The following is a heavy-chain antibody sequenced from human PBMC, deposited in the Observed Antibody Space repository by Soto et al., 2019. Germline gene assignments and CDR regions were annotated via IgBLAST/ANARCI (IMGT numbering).Heavy chain of an antibody. Sequence: ASVKVSCKASGYSLTDYHIHWVRQAPGQGLEWLGRINPKSGGTSTAQKFQGWVTMTTDTSISTASTELTRLTSDDTAIYYCARGDSTDCSNGVCSFFYNHDMDVWGQGTTVTVSS. CDR2: INPKSGGT. D-gene: IGHD2-8*01. CDR1: GYSLTDYH. CDR3: ARGDSTDCSNGVCSFFYNHDMDV. J-gene: IGHJ6*02. V-gene: IGHV1-2*04.